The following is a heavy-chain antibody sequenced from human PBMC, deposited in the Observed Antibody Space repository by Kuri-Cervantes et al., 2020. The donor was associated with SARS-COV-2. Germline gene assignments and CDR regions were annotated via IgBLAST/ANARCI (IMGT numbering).Heavy chain of an antibody. CDR2: ISSSSSYT. D-gene: IGHD3-10*01. J-gene: IGHJ4*02. Sequence: GESLKISCAASGFTFSHYYMSWVRQAPGKGLEWVSYISSSSSYTNYADSVKGRFTISRDNAKNSLYLQMNSLRAEDTAVYYCSRELNGGSDYWGQGTLVTVSS. CDR3: SRELNGGSDY. V-gene: IGHV3-11*05. CDR1: GFTFSHYY.